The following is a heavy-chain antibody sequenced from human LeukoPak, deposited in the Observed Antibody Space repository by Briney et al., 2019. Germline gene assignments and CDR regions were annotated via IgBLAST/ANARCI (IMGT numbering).Heavy chain of an antibody. J-gene: IGHJ4*02. V-gene: IGHV3-21*06. CDR3: ARGLSGESKFDY. CDR1: GFTFTSYA. D-gene: IGHD6-25*01. Sequence: PGGSLRLCCAASGFTFTSYAIHWVRQAPGKGLEWVSSISSTSSYIYYAGSVKGRFTISRDNAKNSVCLQMNTLRADDTAMYYCARGLSGESKFDYWGQGTLVSVSS. CDR2: ISSTSSYI.